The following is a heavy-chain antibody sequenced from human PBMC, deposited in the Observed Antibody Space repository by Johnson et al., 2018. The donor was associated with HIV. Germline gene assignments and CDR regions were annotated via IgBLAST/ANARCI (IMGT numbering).Heavy chain of an antibody. CDR2: IRYDESDK. V-gene: IGHV3-30*02. CDR3: ASQVRGLRLGVDAFDI. CDR1: GFAFSNYG. J-gene: IGHJ3*02. D-gene: IGHD3-16*01. Sequence: QVQLVESGGGVVQPGGSLRLSCAASGFAFSNYGLHWVRQSPGRGLEWVAFIRYDESDKYYADSVKGRFTISRDNAKNSLYLQMNKLRAEDTAVYFCASQVRGLRLGVDAFDIWGQGTMVTVSS.